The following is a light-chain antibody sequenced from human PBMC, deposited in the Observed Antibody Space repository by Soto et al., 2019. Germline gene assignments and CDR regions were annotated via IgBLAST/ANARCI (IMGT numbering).Light chain of an antibody. CDR2: SSD. CDR3: AAWDDSLDGWV. CDR1: SSNIGSNT. J-gene: IGLJ3*02. V-gene: IGLV1-44*01. Sequence: QSLLTQPPSASGTPGQRVTISCSGSSSNIGSNTVNWYQQLSGTAPKLLIYSSDQRPSGVPDRFSGSKSGTSASLAISGLQSDDETDYYCAAWDDSLDGWVFGGGTKLTVL.